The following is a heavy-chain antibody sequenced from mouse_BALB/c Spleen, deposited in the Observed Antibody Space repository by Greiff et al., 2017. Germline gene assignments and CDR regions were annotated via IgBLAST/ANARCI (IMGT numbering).Heavy chain of an antibody. CDR3: ARSLLRSFAY. J-gene: IGHJ3*01. CDR1: GYTFTSYW. CDR2: INPSTGYT. D-gene: IGHD1-1*01. Sequence: VQLQESGAELAKPGASVKMSCKASGYTFTSYWMHWVKQRPGHGLEWIGYINPSTGYTEYNQKFKDKATLTADKSSSTAYMQLSSLTSEDSAVYYCARSLLRSFAYWGQGTLVTVSA. V-gene: IGHV1-7*01.